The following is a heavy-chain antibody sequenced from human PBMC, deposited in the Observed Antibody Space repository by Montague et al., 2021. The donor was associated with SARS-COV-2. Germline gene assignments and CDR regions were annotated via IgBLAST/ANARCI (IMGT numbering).Heavy chain of an antibody. CDR2: INSDGSTT. CDR1: GFTFGTSW. D-gene: IGHD3-10*01. CDR3: AGSFQYFGY. Sequence: SLRLSCAASGFTFGTSWMHWVRQAPGKGLVWVSRINSDGSTTTYADSVKGRFTISRDNAKNTVYLQMNSLRDEDTAVYYCAGSFQYFGYWGQGTLVTVSS. J-gene: IGHJ4*02. V-gene: IGHV3-74*01.